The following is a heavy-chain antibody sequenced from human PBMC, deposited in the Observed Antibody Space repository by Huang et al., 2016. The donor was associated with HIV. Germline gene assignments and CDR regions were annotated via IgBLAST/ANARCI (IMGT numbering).Heavy chain of an antibody. CDR1: GFPFNNHA. CDR3: ARAKDTWDAYDI. D-gene: IGHD5-18*01. CDR2: ISNDGSNN. Sequence: QVQLVESGGGVVQPGRSLRLSCAASGFPFNNHAMHWVRQAPGKGLDWVAVISNDGSNNDYADSVNGRFTISRDSSKSTLFLHMTSLRTEDTAVYYCARAKDTWDAYDIWGQGTMVIVSS. V-gene: IGHV3-30-3*01. J-gene: IGHJ3*02.